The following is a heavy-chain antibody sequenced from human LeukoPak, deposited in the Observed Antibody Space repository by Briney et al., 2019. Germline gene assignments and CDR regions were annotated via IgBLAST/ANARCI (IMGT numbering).Heavy chain of an antibody. J-gene: IGHJ4*02. CDR3: ARGPQGYSSSAYYFDY. D-gene: IGHD6-13*01. CDR2: VSDNGGSA. V-gene: IGHV3-64*01. CDR1: GFTFSSYE. Sequence: GGSLRLSCAASGFTFSSYEMNWVRQAPGKGLDYVSAVSDNGGSAYYANSVKGRFTISRDNSKNTLYLQMGSLRPEDMAVYYCARGPQGYSSSAYYFDYWGQGALVTVSS.